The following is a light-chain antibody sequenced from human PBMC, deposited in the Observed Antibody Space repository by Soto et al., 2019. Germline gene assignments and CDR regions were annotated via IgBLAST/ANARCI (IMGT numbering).Light chain of an antibody. Sequence: QSALTQPASVSGSPGQSITISCTGTSSDVGGYNYVSWYQQHPGKAPKLMIYEVSNRPSGVSNRFSGSKSGNTASLTISGLQAEDDADYYCSSYTASTTLVFGRGTKLTVL. CDR3: SSYTASTTLV. CDR2: EVS. V-gene: IGLV2-14*01. CDR1: SSDVGGYNY. J-gene: IGLJ2*01.